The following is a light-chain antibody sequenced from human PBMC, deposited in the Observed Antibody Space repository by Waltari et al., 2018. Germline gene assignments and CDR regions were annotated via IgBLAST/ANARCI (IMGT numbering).Light chain of an antibody. CDR2: EVS. V-gene: IGLV2-14*01. CDR1: SSDVGGYNY. CDR3: ALYXSSSTLV. Sequence: QSALTQPASVSGSPGQSITISCTGTSSDVGGYNYVSWYQRHTGKAPKLMIYEVSKRPSGVSNRFSGSKSGNTASLTXSGLQAEDEADYYCALYXSSSTLVFGGGTKLTVL. J-gene: IGLJ2*01.